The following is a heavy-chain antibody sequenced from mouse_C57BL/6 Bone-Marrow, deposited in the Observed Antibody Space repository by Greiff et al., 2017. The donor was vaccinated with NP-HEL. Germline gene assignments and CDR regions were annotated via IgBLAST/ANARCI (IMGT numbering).Heavy chain of an antibody. CDR3: ARPFYYYGSTYWYFDV. Sequence: QVQLQQPGAELVKPGASVKLSCKASGYTFTSYWMQWVKQRPGQGLEWIGEIDPSDSYTNYNQKFKGKATLTVDTSSSTAYMQLSSLTSEDSAVYYVARPFYYYGSTYWYFDVWGTGTTVTVSS. V-gene: IGHV1-50*01. J-gene: IGHJ1*03. CDR2: IDPSDSYT. D-gene: IGHD1-1*01. CDR1: GYTFTSYW.